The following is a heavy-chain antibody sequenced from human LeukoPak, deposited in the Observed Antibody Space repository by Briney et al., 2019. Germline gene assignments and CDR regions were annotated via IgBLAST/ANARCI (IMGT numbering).Heavy chain of an antibody. CDR3: VKLQPNTGQWAFDI. V-gene: IGHV4-59*01. CDR2: ISNGGST. Sequence: SETLSLTCTVSGGSISSFYWSWVRQPPGEGLEWIGYISNGGSTNYNPSLKSRVTISVDTSQSQLSLKVNSVTAADTAVYYCVKLQPNTGQWAFDIWGQGTMVSVSS. CDR1: GGSISSFY. D-gene: IGHD1-1*01. J-gene: IGHJ3*02.